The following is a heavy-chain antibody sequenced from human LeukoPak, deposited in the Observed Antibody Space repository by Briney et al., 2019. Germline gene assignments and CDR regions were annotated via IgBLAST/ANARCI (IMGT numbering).Heavy chain of an antibody. CDR1: GGSISSSNW. J-gene: IGHJ6*02. D-gene: IGHD3-22*01. V-gene: IGHV4-4*02. Sequence: SGTLSLTCAVSGGSISSSNWWSWVRQPPGKGLEWIGEIYHSGSTNYNPSLKSRVTISVDTSKNQFSLKLSSVTAADTAVYYCAREKIGYYDSSGYSANGYYYGMDVWGQGTTVTVSS. CDR2: IYHSGST. CDR3: AREKIGYYDSSGYSANGYYYGMDV.